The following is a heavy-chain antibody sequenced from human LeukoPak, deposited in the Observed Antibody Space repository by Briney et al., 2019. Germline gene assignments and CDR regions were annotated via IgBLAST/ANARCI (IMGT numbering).Heavy chain of an antibody. CDR1: GGSISSGGYY. Sequence: SETLSLTCTVSGGSISSGGYYWSWIRQHPGKGLEWIGYIYYSGSTNYNPSLKSRVTISVDTSKNQFSLKLSSVTAADTAVYYCARADTAMVTIDYWGQGTLVTVSS. V-gene: IGHV4-31*03. J-gene: IGHJ4*02. CDR3: ARADTAMVTIDY. CDR2: IYYSGST. D-gene: IGHD5-18*01.